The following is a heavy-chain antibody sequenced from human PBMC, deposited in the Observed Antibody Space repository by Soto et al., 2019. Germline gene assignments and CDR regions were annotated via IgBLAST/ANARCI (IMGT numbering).Heavy chain of an antibody. CDR3: ARRPYYGSGSYYNGPPWYMDV. D-gene: IGHD3-10*01. CDR1: GYSFTSYW. V-gene: IGHV5-51*01. CDR2: IYPGDSDT. J-gene: IGHJ6*03. Sequence: GESLKISCKGSGYSFTSYWIGWVRQMPGKGLEWMGIIYPGDSDTRYSPSFQGQVTISADKSISTAYLQWSSLKASDTAMYYCARRPYYGSGSYYNGPPWYMDVWGKGTTVTVSS.